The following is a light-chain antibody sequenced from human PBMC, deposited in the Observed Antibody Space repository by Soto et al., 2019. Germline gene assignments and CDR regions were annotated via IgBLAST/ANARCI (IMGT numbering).Light chain of an antibody. CDR2: KVN. J-gene: IGLJ3*02. CDR1: SSDVGGYNY. Sequence: QSALTQPPSASGSPGQSVTISCTGTSSDVGGYNYVSRYQQHPGKAPKLMIYKVNKRPSGVPDRFSGSKSGNTASLTVSGLQAEDEADYYCSSYAGSNKVFGGGTKLTVL. V-gene: IGLV2-8*01. CDR3: SSYAGSNKV.